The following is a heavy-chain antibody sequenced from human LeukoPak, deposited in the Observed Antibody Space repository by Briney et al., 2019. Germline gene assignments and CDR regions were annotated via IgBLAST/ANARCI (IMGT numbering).Heavy chain of an antibody. Sequence: GGSLRLSCAASGFTFSRSAMHWVRQAPGKGLEWVALIRYDAENKYYVDSVKGRFFISRDNSKNTVYLQLNGLTMEDTAVYYCVKARTPSRCDFDSWGQGTLVAVSS. V-gene: IGHV3-30*02. CDR3: VKARTPSRCDFDS. CDR1: GFTFSRSA. CDR2: IRYDAENK. D-gene: IGHD1-14*01. J-gene: IGHJ4*02.